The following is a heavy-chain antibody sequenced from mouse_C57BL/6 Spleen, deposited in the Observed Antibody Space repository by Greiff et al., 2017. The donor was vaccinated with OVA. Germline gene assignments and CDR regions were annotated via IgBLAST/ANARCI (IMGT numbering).Heavy chain of an antibody. Sequence: QVQLKESGPELVKPGASVKISCKASGYAFSSSWMNWVKQRPGKGLEWIGRIYPGDGDTNYNGKFKGKATLTADKSSSTAYMQLSSLTSEDSAVYFCARHYGSSYNFDYWGQGTTLTVSS. J-gene: IGHJ2*01. V-gene: IGHV1-82*01. D-gene: IGHD1-1*01. CDR1: GYAFSSSW. CDR3: ARHYGSSYNFDY. CDR2: IYPGDGDT.